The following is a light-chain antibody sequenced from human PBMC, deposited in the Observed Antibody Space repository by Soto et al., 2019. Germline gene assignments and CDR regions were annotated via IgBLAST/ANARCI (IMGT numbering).Light chain of an antibody. Sequence: EIVWTQSPGTLSLSPGERATLSCRASQSVSNNYLAWYQQKPGQAPRLLIYGASNRATGIPDWFSGSGSGTDFTLTISRLEPEDFAVYYCQQYGSSGTFGQGTKVDIK. V-gene: IGKV3-20*01. J-gene: IGKJ1*01. CDR3: QQYGSSGT. CDR1: QSVSNNY. CDR2: GAS.